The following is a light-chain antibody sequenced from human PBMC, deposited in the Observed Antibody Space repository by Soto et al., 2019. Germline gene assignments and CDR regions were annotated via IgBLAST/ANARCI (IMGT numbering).Light chain of an antibody. CDR1: QVISTS. V-gene: IGKV1-5*01. CDR3: QQYNSYSRIT. CDR2: DAS. Sequence: DIQLTQSPSFLSPSIGESVTITCRASQVISTSLAWYQVKPGKAPKLLIYDASSLESGVPSRFRGSGSGTEFTLTISSLQPDDFATYYCQQYNSYSRITFGGGTKVDIK. J-gene: IGKJ4*01.